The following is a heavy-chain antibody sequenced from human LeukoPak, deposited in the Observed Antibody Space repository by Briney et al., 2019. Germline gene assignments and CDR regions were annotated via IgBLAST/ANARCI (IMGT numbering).Heavy chain of an antibody. D-gene: IGHD4-23*01. CDR3: AREAIFTSLTPSDY. V-gene: IGHV3-23*01. CDR2: ISGSGGST. J-gene: IGHJ4*02. Sequence: GGSLRLSCAASGFTFSSYAMSWVRQAPGKGLEWVSAISGSGGSTYYADSVKGRFTVSRDNAKNSLYLQMNSLRAEDTAVYYCAREAIFTSLTPSDYWGQGTLVTVSS. CDR1: GFTFSSYA.